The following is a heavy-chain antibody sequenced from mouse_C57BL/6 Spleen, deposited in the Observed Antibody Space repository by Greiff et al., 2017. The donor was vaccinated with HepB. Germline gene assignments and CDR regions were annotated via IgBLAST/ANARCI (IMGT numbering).Heavy chain of an antibody. CDR2: IYPGNSDT. D-gene: IGHD1-1*01. V-gene: IGHV1-5*01. J-gene: IGHJ2*01. CDR3: TRDYGSSFYFDY. Sequence: DVKLVESGTVLARPGASVKMSCKTSGYTFTSYWMHWVKQRPGQGLEWIGAIYPGNSDTSYNQKFKGKAKLTAVTSASTAYMELSSLTNEDSAVYYCTRDYGSSFYFDYWGQGTTLTVSS. CDR1: GYTFTSYW.